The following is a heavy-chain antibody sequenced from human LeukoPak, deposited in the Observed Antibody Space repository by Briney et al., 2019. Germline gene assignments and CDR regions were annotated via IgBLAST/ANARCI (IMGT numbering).Heavy chain of an antibody. Sequence: SETLSLTCTVSGGSISSYYWSWIRQPPGKGLEWIGYIYYSGSTNYNPSLQSRVTISVDTSKNQFSLKLSSVTAADTAVYYCARGDFWSGYPIDYWGQGTLVTVSS. CDR3: ARGDFWSGYPIDY. D-gene: IGHD3-3*01. J-gene: IGHJ4*02. CDR1: GGSISSYY. CDR2: IYYSGST. V-gene: IGHV4-59*01.